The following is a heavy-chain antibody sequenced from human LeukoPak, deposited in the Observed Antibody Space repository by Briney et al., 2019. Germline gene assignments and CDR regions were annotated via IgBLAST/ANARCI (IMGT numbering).Heavy chain of an antibody. CDR1: GYSISSGYY. D-gene: IGHD3-22*01. Sequence: SETLSLTCTVSGYSISSGYYWGWIRQPPGKGLEWIGSIYHSGSTYYNPSLKSRVTISVDTSKNQFSLKLSSVTAADTAVYYCARVGYYDSSGYSLSNFDYWGQGTLVTVSS. J-gene: IGHJ4*02. V-gene: IGHV4-38-2*02. CDR3: ARVGYYDSSGYSLSNFDY. CDR2: IYHSGST.